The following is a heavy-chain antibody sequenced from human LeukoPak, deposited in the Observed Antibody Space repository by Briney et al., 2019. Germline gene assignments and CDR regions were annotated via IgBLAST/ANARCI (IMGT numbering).Heavy chain of an antibody. Sequence: GESLKVSCKGSGYSFTNYWIGWVRQMPGKGLEWMGIISPDGSDTRYSPSFQGQVTISADKSITTAYLQWSSLKASDTAMYYCARLTSSWSFDYWGQGTLVTVSS. CDR2: ISPDGSDT. J-gene: IGHJ4*02. D-gene: IGHD6-13*01. CDR3: ARLTSSWSFDY. V-gene: IGHV5-51*01. CDR1: GYSFTNYW.